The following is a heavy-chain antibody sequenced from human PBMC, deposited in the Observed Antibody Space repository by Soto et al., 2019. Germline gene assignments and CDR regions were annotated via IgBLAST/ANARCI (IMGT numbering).Heavy chain of an antibody. CDR2: ISPDGSGT. D-gene: IGHD3-9*01. J-gene: IGHJ4*02. Sequence: EVQLVESGGGLVQPGGSLRLSCAASGFTFSSYWMHWVRQAPGKGLVWVSRISPDGSGTAYADSVKGRLTISRDNAKSTLYLQMNSLRAEDTDLYFCATGGYFAPGWGQGTLVTVSS. V-gene: IGHV3-74*01. CDR3: ATGGYFAPG. CDR1: GFTFSSYW.